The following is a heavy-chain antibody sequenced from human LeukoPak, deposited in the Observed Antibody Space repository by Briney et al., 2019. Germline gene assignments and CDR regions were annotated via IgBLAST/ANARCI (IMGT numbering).Heavy chain of an antibody. J-gene: IGHJ4*02. CDR1: GGTFSSYA. Sequence: SVKVSCKASGGTFSSYAISWVRQAPGQGLEWMGGIIPIFGTANYAQKFQGRVTITTDESKSTAYMELSSLRSEDTAVYYCARDHLGYCTNGVCYTTYYFDYWGQGTLVTVSS. CDR3: ARDHLGYCTNGVCYTTYYFDY. CDR2: IIPIFGTA. V-gene: IGHV1-69*05. D-gene: IGHD2-8*01.